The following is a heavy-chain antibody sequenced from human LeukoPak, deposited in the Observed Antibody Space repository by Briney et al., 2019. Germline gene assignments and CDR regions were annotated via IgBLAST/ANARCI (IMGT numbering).Heavy chain of an antibody. V-gene: IGHV1-18*01. J-gene: IGHJ6*03. CDR2: ISAYNGNT. CDR3: ARGGYYGSGSHYIPRYYYYYMDP. CDR1: GYTFTSYG. D-gene: IGHD3-10*01. Sequence: ASVKVSCKASGYTFTSYGISWVRQAPGQGLEWMGWISAYNGNTNYAQKLQGRVTMTGDMSTSTVYMELSSLRPEDTAVYYCARGGYYGSGSHYIPRYYYYYMDPWGEGTTVTVSS.